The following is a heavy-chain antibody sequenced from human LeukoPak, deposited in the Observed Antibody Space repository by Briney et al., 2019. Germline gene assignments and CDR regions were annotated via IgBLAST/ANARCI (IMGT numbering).Heavy chain of an antibody. CDR3: ARGTPALRFLEWSQFQFDY. V-gene: IGHV3-11*04. Sequence: GGSLRLSSAASGFTFSDYYMTWIRQAPGKGLEWVSYISSSSSTIYYADSVKGRFTISRDNAKNSLYLQMNSLRAEDTAVYYCARGTPALRFLEWSQFQFDYWGQGTLVTVSS. J-gene: IGHJ4*02. CDR1: GFTFSDYY. D-gene: IGHD3-3*01. CDR2: ISSSSSTI.